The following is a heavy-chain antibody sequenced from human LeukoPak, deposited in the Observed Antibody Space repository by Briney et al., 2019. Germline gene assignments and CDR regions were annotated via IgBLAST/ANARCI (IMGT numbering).Heavy chain of an antibody. V-gene: IGHV3-30*02. J-gene: IGHJ4*02. Sequence: SGGSLRLSCAASGFTFSSYGMHWVRQAPGKGLEWVAYIRYDGSNKYYADSVKGRFTISRDNSKNTLYLQMNSLRAEDTAVYYCAKVYCSSTSSPHNLDYWGQGTLVTVSS. CDR1: GFTFSSYG. CDR2: IRYDGSNK. D-gene: IGHD2-2*01. CDR3: AKVYCSSTSSPHNLDY.